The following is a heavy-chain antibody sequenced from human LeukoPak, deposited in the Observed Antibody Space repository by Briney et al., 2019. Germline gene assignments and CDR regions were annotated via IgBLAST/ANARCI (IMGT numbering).Heavy chain of an antibody. CDR2: INHSGST. V-gene: IGHV4-34*01. D-gene: IGHD3-16*02. CDR1: GGSFSGYY. Sequence: SETLSLTCAVHGGSFSGYYWSWIRQPPGKGLEWIGEINHSGSTNYNPSLKSRVTISVDTSKNQFSLKLSSVTAADTAVYYCASGDYVWGSYRSYWGQGTLVTVSS. CDR3: ASGDYVWGSYRSY. J-gene: IGHJ4*02.